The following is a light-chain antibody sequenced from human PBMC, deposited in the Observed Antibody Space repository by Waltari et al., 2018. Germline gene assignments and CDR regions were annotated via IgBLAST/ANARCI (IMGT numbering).Light chain of an antibody. CDR1: QSIRSS. CDR3: QQSYSTPPFT. J-gene: IGKJ3*01. Sequence: DIQMTQSPSSLSASVGARVTLTCRASQSIRSSLNWFQQKPRKTPKLLIYASSSLQSGVPSRFSGSGSETDFTLTISSLQPEDFATYYCQQSYSTPPFTFGPGTKVDIK. V-gene: IGKV1-39*01. CDR2: ASS.